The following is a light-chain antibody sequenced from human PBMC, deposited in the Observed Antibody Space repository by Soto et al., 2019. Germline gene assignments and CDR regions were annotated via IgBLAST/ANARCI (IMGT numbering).Light chain of an antibody. Sequence: AIQVTQSPSSLSASVGDRVTISCRASQGIGNDLGWYQQKPGKAPKLLIYEASTLQTGVASRFSGSGSGTYFTLTISSLQPEDFATYYGLQDYVYPWTFGQGTKVEVK. J-gene: IGKJ1*01. CDR1: QGIGND. CDR2: EAS. CDR3: LQDYVYPWT. V-gene: IGKV1-6*01.